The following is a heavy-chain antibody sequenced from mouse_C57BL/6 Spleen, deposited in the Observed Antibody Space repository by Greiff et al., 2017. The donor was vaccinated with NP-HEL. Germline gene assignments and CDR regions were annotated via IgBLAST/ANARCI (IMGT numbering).Heavy chain of an antibody. CDR3: ARYPLGRYYAMDY. CDR1: GYTFTSYG. Sequence: VQLQQSGAELARPGASVKLSCKASGYTFTSYGISWVKQRTGQGLEWIGEIYPRSGNTYYNEKFKGKATLTADKSSSTAYMELRSLTSEDSAVYFCARYPLGRYYAMDYWGQGTSVTVSS. CDR2: IYPRSGNT. V-gene: IGHV1-81*01. D-gene: IGHD4-1*01. J-gene: IGHJ4*01.